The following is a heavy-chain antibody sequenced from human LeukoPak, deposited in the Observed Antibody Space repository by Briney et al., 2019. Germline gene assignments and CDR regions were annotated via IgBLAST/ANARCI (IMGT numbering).Heavy chain of an antibody. D-gene: IGHD6-13*01. Sequence: GASVKVSCKASGYTFTGYYMHWVRQAPGQGLERMGWINPNSGGTNYAQKFQGRVTMTRDTSISTAYMELSRLRSDDTAVYYCARDLGSSWFLYYYYGMDVWGQGTTVTVSS. V-gene: IGHV1-2*02. J-gene: IGHJ6*02. CDR3: ARDLGSSWFLYYYYGMDV. CDR2: INPNSGGT. CDR1: GYTFTGYY.